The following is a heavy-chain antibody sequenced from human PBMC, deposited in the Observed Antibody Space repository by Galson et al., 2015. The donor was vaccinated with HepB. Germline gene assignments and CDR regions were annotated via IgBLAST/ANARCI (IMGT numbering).Heavy chain of an antibody. CDR3: ARVQGGWYLDFDY. Sequence: SLRLSCAASGFTFSSYWMHWVRQAPGKGLVWVSRINSDGSSTSYADSVKGRFTISRDNAKNTLYLQMNSLRAEDTAVYYCARVQGGWYLDFDYWGQGTLVTVSS. J-gene: IGHJ4*02. D-gene: IGHD2-15*01. V-gene: IGHV3-74*01. CDR1: GFTFSSYW. CDR2: INSDGSST.